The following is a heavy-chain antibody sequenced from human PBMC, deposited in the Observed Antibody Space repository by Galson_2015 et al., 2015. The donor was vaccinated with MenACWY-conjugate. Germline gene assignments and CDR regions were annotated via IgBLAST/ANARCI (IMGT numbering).Heavy chain of an antibody. CDR2: IRSKAYGGTT. D-gene: IGHD6-19*01. CDR1: GFTFGDYA. CDR3: TREESIAVAGTDAFDI. V-gene: IGHV3-49*03. Sequence: SLRLSCAASGFTFGDYAMSWFRQAPGKGLEWVGFIRSKAYGGTTEYAASVKGRFTISRDDSKSIAYLQMNSLKTEDTAVYYCTREESIAVAGTDAFDIWGQGTMVTVSS. J-gene: IGHJ3*02.